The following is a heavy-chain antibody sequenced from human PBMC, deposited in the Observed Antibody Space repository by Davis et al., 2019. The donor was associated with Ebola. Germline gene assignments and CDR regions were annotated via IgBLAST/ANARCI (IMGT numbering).Heavy chain of an antibody. CDR2: IYYSGST. V-gene: IGHV4-31*03. D-gene: IGHD3-16*02. J-gene: IGHJ6*02. CDR3: ARDSSFLYDMDV. Sequence: PSETLSLTCTVSGGSISSGGYYWSWIRQHPGKGLEWIGYIYYSGSTYYNPSLKSRVTISVDTSKNQFSLKLSSVTAADTAVYYCARDSSFLYDMDVWGQGTTVTVSS. CDR1: GGSISSGGYY.